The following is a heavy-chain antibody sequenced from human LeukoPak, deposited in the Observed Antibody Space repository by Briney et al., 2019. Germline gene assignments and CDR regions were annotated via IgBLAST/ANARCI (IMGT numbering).Heavy chain of an antibody. CDR1: GFTFTTYS. V-gene: IGHV3-21*01. CDR2: ISSGSSAI. CDR3: ARGHTAVTRHFDF. J-gene: IGHJ4*02. D-gene: IGHD4-17*01. Sequence: KSGGSLRLSCEASGFTFTTYSMTWVRQAPGKGLEWVSIISSGSSAIFSADALKGRFTISRDDAKNLLYLDMNSLRGEDTAVYYCARGHTAVTRHFDFWGQGTLVTVSS.